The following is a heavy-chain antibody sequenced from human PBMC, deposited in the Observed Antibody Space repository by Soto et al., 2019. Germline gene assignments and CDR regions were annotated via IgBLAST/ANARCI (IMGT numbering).Heavy chain of an antibody. CDR1: GGTFSSYA. D-gene: IGHD3-3*01. CDR2: IIPIFGTA. Sequence: AASVKVSCKASGGTFSSYAISWVRQAPGQGLEWMGGIIPIFGTANYAQKFQGRVTITADESTSTAYMELSSLRSEDTAVYYCARTYDFWSGYMYYFDYWGQGTLVTVSS. V-gene: IGHV1-69*13. CDR3: ARTYDFWSGYMYYFDY. J-gene: IGHJ4*02.